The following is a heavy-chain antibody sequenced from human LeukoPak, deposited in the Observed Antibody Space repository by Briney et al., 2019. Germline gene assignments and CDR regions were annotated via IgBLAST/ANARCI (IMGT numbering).Heavy chain of an antibody. D-gene: IGHD3-9*01. CDR2: ISAYNGNI. Sequence: ASVKVSCKASGYTFTSYGISWVRQAPGRGLEWMGWISAYNGNINYAQKLQGRVTMTTDTSTSTAYMELRSLRSDDTAVYYCARVPHKFGRYFVLHDDYWGQGTLVTVSS. CDR3: ARVPHKFGRYFVLHDDY. J-gene: IGHJ4*02. V-gene: IGHV1-18*01. CDR1: GYTFTSYG.